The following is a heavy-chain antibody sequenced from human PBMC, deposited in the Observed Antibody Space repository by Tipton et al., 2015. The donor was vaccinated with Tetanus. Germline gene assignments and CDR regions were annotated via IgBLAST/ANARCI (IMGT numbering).Heavy chain of an antibody. D-gene: IGHD4-11*01. CDR1: GGSISSDAHY. CDR3: ARLASYSNHLDA. V-gene: IGHV4-30-4*01. Sequence: TLSLTCTVSGGSISSDAHYWSWIRQAPGKGLEWLGYISHSGTTNCNPSLMSRVTLSLDTARGQFSLKLTSVTAADAAVYFCARLASYSNHLDAWGQGALVTVSS. J-gene: IGHJ4*02. CDR2: ISHSGTT.